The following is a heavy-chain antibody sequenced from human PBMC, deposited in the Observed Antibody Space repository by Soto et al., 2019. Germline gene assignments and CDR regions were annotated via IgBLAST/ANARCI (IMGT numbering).Heavy chain of an antibody. Sequence: SETLSLTCAVSGGSISSSNWWSWVRQPPGKGLEWIGEIYHSGSTNYNPSLKSRVTISVDKSKNQFSLKLSSVTAADTAVYYCARDKVETIAVAGTHYYFDYWGRGTLVT. V-gene: IGHV4-4*02. CDR2: IYHSGST. J-gene: IGHJ4*02. CDR3: ARDKVETIAVAGTHYYFDY. D-gene: IGHD6-19*01. CDR1: GGSISSSNW.